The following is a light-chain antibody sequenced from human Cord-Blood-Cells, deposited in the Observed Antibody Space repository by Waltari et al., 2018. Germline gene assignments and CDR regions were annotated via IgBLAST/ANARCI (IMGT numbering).Light chain of an antibody. J-gene: IGKJ4*01. V-gene: IGKV3-15*01. CDR3: QQYNNWPALT. CDR2: GAS. Sequence: EIVMTQSPATLSVSPGERAHLSCRASQRVSSNLAWYQQKPGQAPRLLIYGASTRATGIPARFSGSGSGTEFTLTISSLQSEDFAVYYCQQYNNWPALTFGGGTKVEIK. CDR1: QRVSSN.